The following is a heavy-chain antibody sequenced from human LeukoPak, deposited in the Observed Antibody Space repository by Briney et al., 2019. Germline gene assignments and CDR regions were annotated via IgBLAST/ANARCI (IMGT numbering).Heavy chain of an antibody. D-gene: IGHD3-16*01. CDR3: ARGSYDGSLNWFDP. V-gene: IGHV4-39*07. CDR2: IYYSGTS. CDR1: GGSISSSSYY. J-gene: IGHJ5*02. Sequence: SETLSLTCTVSGGSISSSSYYWGWVRQPPGKGLEWIGGIYYSGTSYYNPSLKTRVTISVDTSKSQFSLKLSSVTAADTAVYYCARGSYDGSLNWFDPWGQGTLVTVSS.